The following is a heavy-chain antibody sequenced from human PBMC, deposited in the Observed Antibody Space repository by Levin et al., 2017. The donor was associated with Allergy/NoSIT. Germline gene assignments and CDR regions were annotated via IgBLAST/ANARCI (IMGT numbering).Heavy chain of an antibody. CDR2: TSYRSKWSS. CDR1: GASVSNNRTA. V-gene: IGHV6-1*01. CDR3: ARDISGGWLFDY. J-gene: IGHJ4*02. Sequence: SETLSLTCAISGASVSNNRTAWHWIRQSPSRGLEWLGRTSYRSKWSSDYAVSVKSRITISPDTSNNQFSLQLNSVTPEDTAVYYCARDISGGWLFDYWGQGTLVTVSS. D-gene: IGHD6-19*01.